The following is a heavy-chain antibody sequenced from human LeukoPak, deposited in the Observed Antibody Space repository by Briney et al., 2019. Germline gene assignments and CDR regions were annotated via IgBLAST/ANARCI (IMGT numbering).Heavy chain of an antibody. D-gene: IGHD3-22*01. CDR3: ARDRYYYDSSGYYYPFDY. J-gene: IGHJ4*02. CDR2: INWNGGST. V-gene: IGHV3-20*04. Sequence: GGSLRLSCAASGFTVSSNYMSWVRQAPGKGLEWVSGINWNGGSTGYADSVKGRFTVSRDNAKNSLYLQMNSLRAEDTALYYCARDRYYYDSSGYYYPFDYWGQGTLVTVSS. CDR1: GFTVSSNY.